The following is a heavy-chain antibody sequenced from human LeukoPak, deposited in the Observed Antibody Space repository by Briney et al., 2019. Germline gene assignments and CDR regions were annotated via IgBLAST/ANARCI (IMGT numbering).Heavy chain of an antibody. CDR3: AGLVGYSSSWYLTGREWFDP. V-gene: IGHV1-2*04. CDR2: INPNSGGT. Sequence: GASVKVSCKASGYTFTGYYMHWVRQAPGQGLEWMGWINPNSGGTNYAQKFQGWVTMTRDTSISTAYLQWSSLKASDTAMYYCAGLVGYSSSWYLTGREWFDPWGQGTLVTVSS. D-gene: IGHD6-13*01. CDR1: GYTFTGYY. J-gene: IGHJ5*02.